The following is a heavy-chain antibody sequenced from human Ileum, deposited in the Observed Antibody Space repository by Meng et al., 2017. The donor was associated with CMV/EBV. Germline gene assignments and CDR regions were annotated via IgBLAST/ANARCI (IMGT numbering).Heavy chain of an antibody. V-gene: IGHV2-5*02. J-gene: IGHJ4*02. D-gene: IGHD1-1*01. CDR3: VHRRDYSDNWNGGSVDF. CDR1: FSLTSSPVG. Sequence: FSLTSSPVGVGWIRQPTGKALEWLAFIYWDDDKRYSPSLKSRLTITKDAPKNQVVLTMTNMGPADTATYHCVHRRDYSDNWNGGSVDFWGQGALVTVSS. CDR2: IYWDDDK.